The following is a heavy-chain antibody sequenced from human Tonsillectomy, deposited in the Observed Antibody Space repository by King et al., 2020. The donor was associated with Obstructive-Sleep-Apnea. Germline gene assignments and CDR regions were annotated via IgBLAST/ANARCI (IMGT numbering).Heavy chain of an antibody. J-gene: IGHJ5*02. D-gene: IGHD6-13*01. V-gene: IGHV3-30*04. CDR2: ISYDESNK. CDR1: GFTFSNYA. CDR3: AGDLGDEFSSSWYPGHNWFDP. Sequence: VQLVESGGGVVQPRRSLRLSCAASGFTFSNYAMHWVRQAPGKGLEWVAIISYDESNKYYADSVKGRFTITRDNSKNTLYLQMNSLRADDTAVYYCAGDLGDEFSSSWYPGHNWFDPWGQGTLVTVSS.